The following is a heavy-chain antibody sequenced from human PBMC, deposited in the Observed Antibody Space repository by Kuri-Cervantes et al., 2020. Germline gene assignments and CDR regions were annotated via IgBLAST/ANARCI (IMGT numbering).Heavy chain of an antibody. D-gene: IGHD3-22*01. J-gene: IGHJ3*02. Sequence: GSLRLSCTVSGGSISSSSYYWGWIRQPPGKGLEWIGSIYYSGSTYYNPSLKSRVTISVDTSKNQFSLKLGSVTAADTAVYYCARHLRYYYDSSGPGGNDAFDIWGQGTMVTVSS. V-gene: IGHV4-39*01. CDR3: ARHLRYYYDSSGPGGNDAFDI. CDR2: IYYSGST. CDR1: GGSISSSSYY.